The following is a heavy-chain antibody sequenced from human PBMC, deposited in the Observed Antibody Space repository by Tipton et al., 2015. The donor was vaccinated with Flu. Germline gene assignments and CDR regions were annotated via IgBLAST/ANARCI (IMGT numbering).Heavy chain of an antibody. CDR2: MRLDGTQK. V-gene: IGHV3-30*02. D-gene: IGHD6-13*01. J-gene: IGHJ5*02. Sequence: SLRLSCAASECICNTYGIHWVRQAPGKGLEWLTYMRLDGTQKHYADSVKGRFTISSDNSKSTLFLQMNSLRAEDTAIYYCATAIAAPGTSWGRGTLVTVSS. CDR3: ATAIAAPGTS. CDR1: ECICNTYG.